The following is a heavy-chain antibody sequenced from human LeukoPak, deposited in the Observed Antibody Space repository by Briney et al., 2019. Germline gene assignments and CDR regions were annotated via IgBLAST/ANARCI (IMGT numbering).Heavy chain of an antibody. CDR3: ARDLGGYSYGSHFDY. J-gene: IGHJ4*02. V-gene: IGHV3-48*04. CDR2: ISSSSSTI. Sequence: WVRQPPGKGLEWVSYISSSSSTIYYADSVKGRFTISRDNARNSLYLHMNSLRAEDTAVYYCARDLGGYSYGSHFDYWGQGTLVTVSS. D-gene: IGHD5-18*01.